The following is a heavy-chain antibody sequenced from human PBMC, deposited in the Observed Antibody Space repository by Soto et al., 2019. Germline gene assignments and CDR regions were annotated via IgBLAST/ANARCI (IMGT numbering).Heavy chain of an antibody. V-gene: IGHV4-59*01. CDR3: ASGRITIFGVVNNYYGMDV. CDR1: GGSISSYY. D-gene: IGHD3-3*01. J-gene: IGHJ6*02. CDR2: IYYSGST. Sequence: SETLSLTCTVSGGSISSYYWSWIRQPPGKGLEWIGYIYYSGSTNYNPSLKSRVTISVDTSKNQFSLKLSSVTAADTAVYYCASGRITIFGVVNNYYGMDVWGQGTTVTVS.